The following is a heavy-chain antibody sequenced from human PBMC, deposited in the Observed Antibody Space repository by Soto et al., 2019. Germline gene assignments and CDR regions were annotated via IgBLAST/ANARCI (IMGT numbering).Heavy chain of an antibody. J-gene: IGHJ5*02. V-gene: IGHV1-46*01. CDR2: INPSGGST. CDR3: ARDREDVLRFLEWTHKGDSKTNWLDP. Sequence: QVQLVQSGAEVKTPGASVKVSCQASGITFTTLRVHWVRQAPGQGLEWMGIINPSGGSTTYAQKFTGSVTMTGDTPTNTVYMELFSLRSEDTAVYYCARDREDVLRFLEWTHKGDSKTNWLDPWGQGTLVTVSS. D-gene: IGHD3-3*01. CDR1: GITFTTLR.